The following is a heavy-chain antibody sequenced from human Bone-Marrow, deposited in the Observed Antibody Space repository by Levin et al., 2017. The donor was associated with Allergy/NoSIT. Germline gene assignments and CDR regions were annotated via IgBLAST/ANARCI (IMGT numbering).Heavy chain of an antibody. CDR3: ARGFCLGGACSAYDLDV. V-gene: IGHV5-51*01. J-gene: IGHJ6*02. Sequence: AGESLKISCKGSGYSFTSHWIGWVRQMPGKGLEWMAIIYPGDSHTAYSPSFQGQVTISADRSTSAAYLQWSSLKASDTAMYYCARGFCLGGACSAYDLDVWGQGTTVTVSS. CDR2: IYPGDSHT. CDR1: GYSFTSHW. D-gene: IGHD2-8*02.